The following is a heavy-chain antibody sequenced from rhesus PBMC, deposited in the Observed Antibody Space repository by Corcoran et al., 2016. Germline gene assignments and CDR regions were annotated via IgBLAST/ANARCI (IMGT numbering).Heavy chain of an antibody. V-gene: IGHV3-116*02. CDR1: GFTFSDYY. CDR2: NITNNNGGTT. CDR3: ARDGGYNWNYRGLDS. Sequence: EVRLVESGGGLVQPGGSLRLSCAASGFTFSDYYMSWVRQAPGKGPEWVGFNITNNNGGTTETATYGKGRFPVSRDDSKSMASLQMNSLTTENTAVYYCARDGGYNWNYRGLDSWGQGVVVTVSS. J-gene: IGHJ6*01. D-gene: IGHD1-26*01.